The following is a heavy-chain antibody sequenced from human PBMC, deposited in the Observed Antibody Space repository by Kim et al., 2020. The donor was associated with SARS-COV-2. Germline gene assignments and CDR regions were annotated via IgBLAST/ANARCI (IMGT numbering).Heavy chain of an antibody. J-gene: IGHJ4*02. Sequence: SETLSLTCTVSGGSISSSSYYWGWIRQPPGKGLEWIGSIYYSGSTYYNPSLKSRVTISVDTSKNQFSLKLSSVTAADTAVYYCARQSAGSLALYYFDYWGQGTLVTVSS. CDR1: GGSISSSSYY. D-gene: IGHD2-15*01. CDR3: ARQSAGSLALYYFDY. CDR2: IYYSGST. V-gene: IGHV4-39*01.